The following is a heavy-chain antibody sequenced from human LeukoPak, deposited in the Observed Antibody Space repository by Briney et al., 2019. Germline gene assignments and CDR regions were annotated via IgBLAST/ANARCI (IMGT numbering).Heavy chain of an antibody. CDR1: GCTFRSWS. J-gene: IGHJ4*02. V-gene: IGHV3-23*01. CDR3: AKTIPSIAVAGMDY. Sequence: GGSLRLSCAPSGCTFRSWSMEWVWQAAGKGLEWVSAISGSGGSTYYADSVKGRFTISRDNSKNTLYLQMNSLRAEDTAVYYCAKTIPSIAVAGMDYWGQGTLITVSS. D-gene: IGHD6-19*01. CDR2: ISGSGGST.